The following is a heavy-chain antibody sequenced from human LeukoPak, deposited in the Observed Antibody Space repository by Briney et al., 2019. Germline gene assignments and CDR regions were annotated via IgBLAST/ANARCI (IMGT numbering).Heavy chain of an antibody. Sequence: PGESLRLSCAASGFTFSSYWMSWVRQAPGKGLEWVANIKQDGSEKYYVDSVKGRFTISRDNAKNSLYLQMNSLRAEDTAVYYCARGYDFWSGYWSNWFDPWGQGTLVTVSS. D-gene: IGHD3-3*01. J-gene: IGHJ5*02. CDR1: GFTFSSYW. CDR2: IKQDGSEK. V-gene: IGHV3-7*04. CDR3: ARGYDFWSGYWSNWFDP.